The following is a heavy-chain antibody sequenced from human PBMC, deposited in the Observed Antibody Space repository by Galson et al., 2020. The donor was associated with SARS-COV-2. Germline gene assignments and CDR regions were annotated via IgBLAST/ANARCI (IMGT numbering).Heavy chain of an antibody. CDR1: GYSFTTYG. J-gene: IGHJ4*02. D-gene: IGHD3-22*01. Sequence: GESLKISCKASGYSFTTYGINWVRQAPGQGLEWMGWISGKNGITEYAQKFQGRVTVTTHTATTTSYMELTSLRSDDTAIYYCARDSPYAYDSAGYLTGDYWGQGTLVTVS. V-gene: IGHV1-18*04. CDR3: ARDSPYAYDSAGYLTGDY. CDR2: ISGKNGIT.